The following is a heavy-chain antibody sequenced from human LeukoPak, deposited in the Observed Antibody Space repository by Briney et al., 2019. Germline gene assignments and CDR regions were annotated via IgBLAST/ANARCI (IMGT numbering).Heavy chain of an antibody. J-gene: IGHJ4*02. CDR3: ARDQFCSGGSCYLFDY. CDR2: INPSGGST. V-gene: IGHV1-46*01. Sequence: GASVKVSCKASGYTFTSYYMHWVRQAPGQGLEWMGIINPSGGSTSYAQKFQGRVTMTRDTSTSTVYMELGSLRSEDTAVYYCARDQFCSGGSCYLFDYWGQGTLVTVSS. CDR1: GYTFTSYY. D-gene: IGHD2-15*01.